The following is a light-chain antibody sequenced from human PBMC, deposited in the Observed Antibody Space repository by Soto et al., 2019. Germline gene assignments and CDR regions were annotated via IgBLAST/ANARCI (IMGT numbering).Light chain of an antibody. CDR1: QSLSYW. CDR2: KAS. CDR3: QQYYRFPYT. V-gene: IGKV1-5*03. Sequence: DIQMTQSPSTLSASVGDTVTITCRASQSLSYWLAWYQQKPGQAPKLLIHKASTLESGVPSRFSGSGSGTEFILTISSLQPDDFATFYCQQYYRFPYTFGQGTKLEIK. J-gene: IGKJ2*01.